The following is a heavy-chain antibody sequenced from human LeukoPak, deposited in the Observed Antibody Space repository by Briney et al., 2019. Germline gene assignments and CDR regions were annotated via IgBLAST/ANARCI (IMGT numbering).Heavy chain of an antibody. J-gene: IGHJ6*02. D-gene: IGHD3-22*01. CDR3: ARGNIGGYYDSSGYYKYYYGMDV. V-gene: IGHV4-39*07. CDR1: GGSISTSSYY. CDR2: INHSGST. Sequence: PSETLSLTCTVSGGSISTSSYYWGWIRQPPGKGLEWIGEINHSGSTNYNPSLKSRVTISVDTSKNQFSLKLSSVTAADTAVYYCARGNIGGYYDSSGYYKYYYGMDVWGQGTTVTVSS.